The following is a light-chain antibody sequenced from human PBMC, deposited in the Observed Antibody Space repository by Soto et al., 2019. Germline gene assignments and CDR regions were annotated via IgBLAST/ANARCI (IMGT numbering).Light chain of an antibody. CDR1: HDIRKY. CDR2: AAS. V-gene: IGKV1-8*01. CDR3: QQYYSYPLT. Sequence: IQMTQSPSSLSASVGDRVTITCQASHDIRKYLNWYQQKPGKAPKLLIYAASTLQSGVPSRFSGSGSGTDFTLTISCLQSEDFATYYCQQYYSYPLTFGQGTRLEIK. J-gene: IGKJ5*01.